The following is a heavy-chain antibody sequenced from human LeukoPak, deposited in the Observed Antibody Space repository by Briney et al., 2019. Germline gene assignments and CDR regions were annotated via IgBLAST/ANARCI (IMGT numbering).Heavy chain of an antibody. J-gene: IGHJ4*02. CDR3: ARGKKVRGVIIDPYFDY. Sequence: ASVKVSCKASGYTFTSYGISWVRQAPGQGLEWMGWISAYNGNTNYAQKVQGRVTMTTDTSTSTAHMELRSLRSDDTAVYYCARGKKVRGVIIDPYFDYWGQGTLVTVSS. V-gene: IGHV1-18*01. CDR1: GYTFTSYG. CDR2: ISAYNGNT. D-gene: IGHD3-10*01.